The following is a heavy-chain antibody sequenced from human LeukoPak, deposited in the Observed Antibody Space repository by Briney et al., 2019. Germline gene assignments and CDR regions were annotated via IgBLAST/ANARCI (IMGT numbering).Heavy chain of an antibody. J-gene: IGHJ4*02. V-gene: IGHV3-30*18. Sequence: GGSLRLSCAASGFTFSSYGMHWVRQAPGKGLEWVAVISYDGSNKYYADSVKGRFTISRDNSKNTLYLQMNSLRAEDTAVYYCAKDLRRGYSYGSIWGPSPYWGQGTLVTVSS. CDR1: GFTFSSYG. CDR2: ISYDGSNK. D-gene: IGHD5-18*01. CDR3: AKDLRRGYSYGSIWGPSPY.